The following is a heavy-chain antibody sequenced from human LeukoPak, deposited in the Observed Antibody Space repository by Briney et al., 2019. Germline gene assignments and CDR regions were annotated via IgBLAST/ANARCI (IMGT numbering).Heavy chain of an antibody. V-gene: IGHV3-43*02. CDR3: AQDIGDFGVLSAYYGFDR. Sequence: GSLRLSCAASVQTSDDYATHWVRQAPGKRLEWVSHISADSNKTYYADSVKGRFTISREDSKTTLYLQINSLRTEDTALYYCAQDIGDFGVLSAYYGFDRWGPGSLVTVSS. J-gene: IGHJ5*02. CDR1: VQTSDDYA. CDR2: ISADSNKT. D-gene: IGHD3-9*01.